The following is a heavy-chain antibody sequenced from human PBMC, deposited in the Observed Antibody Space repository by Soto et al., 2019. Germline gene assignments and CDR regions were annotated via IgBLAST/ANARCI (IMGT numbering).Heavy chain of an antibody. J-gene: IGHJ3*01. CDR1: GYTFTSYD. Sequence: ASVKVSCKASGYTFTSYDINWVRQATGQGLEWMGWMNPNSGNTGYAQKFQGRVTMTRNTSISTAYMELSSLRSEDTAVYYCARSVIGRGDVFAFWAQGTIVLVSS. CDR3: ARSVIGRGDVFAF. CDR2: MNPNSGNT. V-gene: IGHV1-8*01. D-gene: IGHD3-10*01.